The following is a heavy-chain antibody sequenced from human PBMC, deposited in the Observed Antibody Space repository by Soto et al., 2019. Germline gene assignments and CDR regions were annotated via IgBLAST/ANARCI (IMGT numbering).Heavy chain of an antibody. CDR2: ISGSGGST. D-gene: IGHD5-12*01. V-gene: IGHV3-23*01. Sequence: PGGSLRLSCAASGFTFSSYAMSWVRQAPGKGLEWVSAISGSGGSTYYADSVKGRFTISRDNSKNTLYLQMNSLRAEDTAVYYCAKGYSGYDYPLPNPCYFDYWGQGTLVTVSS. CDR3: AKGYSGYDYPLPNPCYFDY. J-gene: IGHJ4*02. CDR1: GFTFSSYA.